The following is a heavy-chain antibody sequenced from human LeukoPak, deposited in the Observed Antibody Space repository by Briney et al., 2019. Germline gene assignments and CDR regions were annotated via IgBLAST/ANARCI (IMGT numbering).Heavy chain of an antibody. CDR3: ARDRLWSRISYYYYYMDV. J-gene: IGHJ6*03. V-gene: IGHV4-61*02. D-gene: IGHD5-18*01. CDR1: GASISSGSYY. Sequence: PSETLSLTCTVAGASISSGSYYSGWIRQPAGKGLEWIGRIYTSGSTNYHRSPKSRVNISVDKSKNHFSLKLSSVTAADTAVYYCARDRLWSRISYYYYYMDVWGKGTTVTVSS. CDR2: IYTSGST.